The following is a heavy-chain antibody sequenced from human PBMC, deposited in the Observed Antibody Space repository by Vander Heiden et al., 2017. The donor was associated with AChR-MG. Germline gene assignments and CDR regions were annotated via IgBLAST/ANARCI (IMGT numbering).Heavy chain of an antibody. CDR3: ARSTIFGVVISPEFDY. J-gene: IGHJ4*02. D-gene: IGHD3-3*01. CDR2: ISSSGSTI. V-gene: IGHV3-48*03. Sequence: EVQLVESGGGLVQPGGSLRLSCAASGFTFSSYEMNWVRQAPGKGLEWVSYISSSGSTIYYADSVKGRFTISRDNAKNSLYLQMNSLRAEDTAVYYCARSTIFGVVISPEFDYWGQGTLVTVSS. CDR1: GFTFSSYE.